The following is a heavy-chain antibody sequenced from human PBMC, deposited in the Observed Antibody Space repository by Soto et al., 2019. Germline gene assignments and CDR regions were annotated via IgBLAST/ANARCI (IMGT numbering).Heavy chain of an antibody. D-gene: IGHD3-10*01. J-gene: IGHJ4*02. CDR1: GGSISSGDYY. V-gene: IGHV4-31*03. Sequence: SETLSLTCTVSGGSISSGDYYWSWIRQPPGKGLEWIGYIYYSGSTYYNPSLKSRVTISVDTSKNQFSLKLSSVTAADTAVYYCATYGSGTYKPTTFDYWGQGTLVTVSS. CDR2: IYYSGST. CDR3: ATYGSGTYKPTTFDY.